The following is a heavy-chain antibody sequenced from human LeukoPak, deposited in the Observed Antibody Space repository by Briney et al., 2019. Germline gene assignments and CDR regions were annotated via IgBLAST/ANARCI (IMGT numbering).Heavy chain of an antibody. CDR3: ARGRYFDRLSGYWYFDL. Sequence: SETLSLTCTVSGGSISSYYWSWIRQPPGKGLGWIGYMYYSGSTNYNPSLKSRVTISVDTSKNQFSLKLSSVTAADTVVYYCARGRYFDRLSGYWYFDLWGRGTLVTVSS. CDR2: MYYSGST. V-gene: IGHV4-59*01. CDR1: GGSISSYY. D-gene: IGHD3-9*01. J-gene: IGHJ2*01.